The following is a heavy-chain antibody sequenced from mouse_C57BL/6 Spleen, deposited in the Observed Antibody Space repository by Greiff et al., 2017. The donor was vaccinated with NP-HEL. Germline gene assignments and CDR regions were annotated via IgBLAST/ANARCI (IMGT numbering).Heavy chain of an antibody. D-gene: IGHD3-3*01. CDR2: ISDGGSYT. Sequence: EVKLVESGGGLVKPGGSLKLSCAASGFTFSSYAMSWVRQTPEKRLEWVATISDGGSYTYYPDNVKGRFTISRDNAKNNLYLQMSHLKSEDTAMYYCARERDTYWYFDVWGTGTTVTVSS. CDR3: ARERDTYWYFDV. CDR1: GFTFSSYA. J-gene: IGHJ1*03. V-gene: IGHV5-4*01.